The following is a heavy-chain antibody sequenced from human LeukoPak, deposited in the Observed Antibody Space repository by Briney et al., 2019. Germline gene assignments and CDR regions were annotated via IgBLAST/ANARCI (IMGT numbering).Heavy chain of an antibody. CDR3: ARHVSGSAMMHYFDY. CDR1: GGSISSYY. J-gene: IGHJ4*02. CDR2: IYTGGST. D-gene: IGHD5-18*01. Sequence: SETLSLTCIVSGGSISSYYWSWIRQPAGKGLVWIGRIYTGGSTNYNPSLKSRVSISVDTSKNHISLKVFSLTAADTALYYCARHVSGSAMMHYFDYWGQGNLVTVSS. V-gene: IGHV4-4*07.